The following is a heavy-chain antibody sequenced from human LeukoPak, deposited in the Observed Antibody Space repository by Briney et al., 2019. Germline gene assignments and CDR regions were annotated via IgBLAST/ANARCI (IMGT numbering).Heavy chain of an antibody. CDR3: ARDFSWAFDY. J-gene: IGHJ4*02. D-gene: IGHD3-16*01. Sequence: GGSLRLSCAASGFTFTSHGMHWVRQAPGKGLEWVSFIRNDGNDKYYTDSVKGRFTISRDNSKNTLNLQMNSLRAEDTAVYYCARDFSWAFDYWGQGTLVTVSS. CDR2: IRNDGNDK. CDR1: GFTFTSHG. V-gene: IGHV3-30*02.